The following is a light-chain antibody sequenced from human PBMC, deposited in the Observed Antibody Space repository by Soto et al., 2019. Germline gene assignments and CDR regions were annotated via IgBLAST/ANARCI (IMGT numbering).Light chain of an antibody. Sequence: QSALTQPASVSGAPGQSITISCTGTDTDVGGFNYVSWYQQFAGKAPKLIIYDVSSRPPGISNRFSGSKSDNTASLTISGLQAEDEADYFCSSYTAYRTYVFGTGTKVT. CDR1: DTDVGGFNY. CDR2: DVS. J-gene: IGLJ1*01. V-gene: IGLV2-14*03. CDR3: SSYTAYRTYV.